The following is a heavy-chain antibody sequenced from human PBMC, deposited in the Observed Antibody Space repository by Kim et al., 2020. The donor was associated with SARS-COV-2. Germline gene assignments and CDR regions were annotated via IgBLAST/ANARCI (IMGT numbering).Heavy chain of an antibody. Sequence: SETLSLTCTVSGYSISSGYYWGWIRQPPGKGLEWIGSIYHSGSTYYNPSLKSRVTISVDTSKNQFSLKLSSVTAADTAVYYCARVPRSDSSSWFDYWGQGTLVTVSS. CDR2: IYHSGST. CDR3: ARVPRSDSSSWFDY. CDR1: GYSISSGYY. V-gene: IGHV4-38-2*02. J-gene: IGHJ4*02. D-gene: IGHD6-13*01.